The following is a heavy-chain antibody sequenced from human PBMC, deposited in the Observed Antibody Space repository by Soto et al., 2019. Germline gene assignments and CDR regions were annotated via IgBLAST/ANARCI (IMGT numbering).Heavy chain of an antibody. D-gene: IGHD3-10*01. Sequence: ASVKVSCKASGYTFTSYAMHWVRQAPGQRLEGMGWINAGNGNTKYSQKFQGRVTITRDTSASTAYMELSSLRSEDTAVYYCERTPYYYGSGSYSNSAEYFQHWGQGTLVTVSS. J-gene: IGHJ1*01. CDR1: GYTFTSYA. V-gene: IGHV1-3*01. CDR2: INAGNGNT. CDR3: ERTPYYYGSGSYSNSAEYFQH.